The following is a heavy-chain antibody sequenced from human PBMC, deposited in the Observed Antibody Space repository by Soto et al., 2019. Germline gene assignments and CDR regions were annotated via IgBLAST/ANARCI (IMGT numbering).Heavy chain of an antibody. V-gene: IGHV3-30-3*01. CDR3: ARVGSGWARTTYGMDV. Sequence: GGSLRLSCAASGFTFSSYAMHWVRQAPGKGLEWVAVISYDGSNKYYADSVKGRFTISRDNSKNTLYLQMNSLRAEDTAVYYCARVGSGWARTTYGMDVWGQGTTVTVSS. CDR1: GFTFSSYA. J-gene: IGHJ6*02. D-gene: IGHD6-19*01. CDR2: ISYDGSNK.